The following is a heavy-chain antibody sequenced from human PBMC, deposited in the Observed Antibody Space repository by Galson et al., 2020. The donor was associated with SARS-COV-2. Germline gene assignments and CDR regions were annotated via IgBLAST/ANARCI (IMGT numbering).Heavy chain of an antibody. CDR1: GGSISSGGYS. J-gene: IGHJ6*03. CDR3: ARGSSSYHYYYYMDV. V-gene: IGHV4-30-4*07. CDR2: IYYSGST. Sequence: SETLSLTCAVSGGSISSGGYSWSWIRQPPGKGLEWIGYIYYSGSTYYNPSLKSRVTISVDTSKNQFSLKLSSVTAADTAVYYCARGSSSYHYYYYMDVWGKGTTVTISS. D-gene: IGHD6-13*01.